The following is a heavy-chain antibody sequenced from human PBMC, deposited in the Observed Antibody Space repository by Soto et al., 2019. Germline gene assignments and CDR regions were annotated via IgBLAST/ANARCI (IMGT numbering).Heavy chain of an antibody. D-gene: IGHD3-9*01. CDR1: GYTFIGHY. J-gene: IGHJ3*02. Sequence: ASVKVSCKASGYTFIGHYIHWVRQAPGQGLEWMGWINPNSGGTNYAQNFQGRVTMTRDTSISTGYMELSRLRSDDTAVYYCARDSHYDILTGYSRNGFDIWGQGTMVTV. V-gene: IGHV1-2*02. CDR3: ARDSHYDILTGYSRNGFDI. CDR2: INPNSGGT.